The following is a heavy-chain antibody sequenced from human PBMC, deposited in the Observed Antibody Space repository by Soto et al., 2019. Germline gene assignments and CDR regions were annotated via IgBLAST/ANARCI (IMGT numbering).Heavy chain of an antibody. CDR3: ARDRLRIAAAQIDV. D-gene: IGHD6-13*01. CDR2: INHSGST. J-gene: IGHJ6*02. V-gene: IGHV4-34*01. CDR1: GGSFSAYY. Sequence: PSETLSLTCAVYGGSFSAYYWSWIRQPPGKGLEWIGEINHSGSTNYNPSLKSRVTISVDASKNQFSLKLSSVTAADTAVYYCARDRLRIAAAQIDVWGQGTTVTVS.